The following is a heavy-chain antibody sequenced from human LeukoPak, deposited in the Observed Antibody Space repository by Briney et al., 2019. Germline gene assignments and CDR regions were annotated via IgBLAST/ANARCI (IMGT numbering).Heavy chain of an antibody. D-gene: IGHD1-7*01. CDR3: ARVNLYNWNLIDY. Sequence: GASVKVSCKTSGYTFTSYGISWVRKAPGQALECMGWISAYNGNTNYAQKLQGRVTMTTDTSTSTAYMELRSLRSDDTAVYYCARVNLYNWNLIDYWGQGTLVTVS. V-gene: IGHV1-18*01. J-gene: IGHJ4*02. CDR2: ISAYNGNT. CDR1: GYTFTSYG.